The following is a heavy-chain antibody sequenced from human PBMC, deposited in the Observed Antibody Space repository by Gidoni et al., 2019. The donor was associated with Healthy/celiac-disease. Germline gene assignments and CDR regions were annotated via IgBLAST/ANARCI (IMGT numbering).Heavy chain of an antibody. Sequence: QVQLVESGGGVVQPGRSLRLYCAASGFTFSSYGMHWVRQVPGKGLEWVAVIWYDGSNKYYADAVKGRFTISRDNSKNTLYLQMNSLRAEDTAVYYCARGSYYYDSSGYSDWGQGTLVTVSS. CDR2: IWYDGSNK. D-gene: IGHD3-22*01. J-gene: IGHJ4*02. V-gene: IGHV3-33*01. CDR1: GFTFSSYG. CDR3: ARGSYYYDSSGYSD.